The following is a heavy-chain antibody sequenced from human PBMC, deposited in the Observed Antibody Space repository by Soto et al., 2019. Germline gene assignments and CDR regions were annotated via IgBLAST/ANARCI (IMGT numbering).Heavy chain of an antibody. D-gene: IGHD6-13*01. V-gene: IGHV5-51*01. CDR2: IYPGDSDT. J-gene: IGHJ5*02. CDR1: GYSFTSYW. CDR3: ARRRGAIAAAGTRSINWFDP. Sequence: PGESLKISCKGSGYSFTSYWIGWVRQMPGKGLEWMGIIYPGDSDTRYSPSFQGQVTISADKSISTAYLQWSSLKASDTAMYYCARRRGAIAAAGTRSINWFDPWGQGTLVTVSS.